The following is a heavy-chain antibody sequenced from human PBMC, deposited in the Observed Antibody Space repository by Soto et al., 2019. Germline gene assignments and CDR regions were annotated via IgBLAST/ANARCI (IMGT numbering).Heavy chain of an antibody. CDR2: ISYDGNNK. D-gene: IGHD3-10*01. CDR1: GFTFSSYG. V-gene: IGHV3-30*03. CDR3: APWFGAFDY. J-gene: IGHJ4*02. Sequence: QVQLVESGGGVVQPGRSLRLSCAASGFTFSSYGMHWVRQAPGKGLEWVAVISYDGNNKYYADSVKGRFTISRDNSKNTLYLQMNSLRAEDTAVYYCAPWFGAFDYWGQGTLVTVSS.